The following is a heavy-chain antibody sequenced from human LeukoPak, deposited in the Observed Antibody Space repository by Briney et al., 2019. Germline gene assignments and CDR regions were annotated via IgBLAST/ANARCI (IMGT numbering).Heavy chain of an antibody. V-gene: IGHV4-39*01. CDR2: IYYSGST. CDR3: ARHDWTGKIVATEGFDY. Sequence: SETLSLTCTVSGGSISSSSYYWGWIRQPPGKGLEWIGSIYYSGSTYYNPSLKSRVTISVDTSKNQFSLKLSSVTAADTAVYYCARHDWTGKIVATEGFDYWGQGTLVTVSS. CDR1: GGSISSSSYY. D-gene: IGHD5-12*01. J-gene: IGHJ4*02.